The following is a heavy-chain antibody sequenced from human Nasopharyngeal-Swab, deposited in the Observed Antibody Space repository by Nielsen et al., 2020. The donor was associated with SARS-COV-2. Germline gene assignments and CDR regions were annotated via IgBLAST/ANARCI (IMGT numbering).Heavy chain of an antibody. V-gene: IGHV3-30*18. CDR3: AKDSVIFDYSRHWYFDL. CDR1: GFTFSSYG. J-gene: IGHJ2*01. CDR2: ISYDGSNK. D-gene: IGHD3/OR15-3a*01. Sequence: GGSLRLSCAASGFTFSSYGMHWVRQAPGKGLEWVAVISYDGSNKYYADSVKVRFTISRDNSKNTLYLQMNSLRAEDTAVYYCAKDSVIFDYSRHWYFDLWGRGTLVTVSS.